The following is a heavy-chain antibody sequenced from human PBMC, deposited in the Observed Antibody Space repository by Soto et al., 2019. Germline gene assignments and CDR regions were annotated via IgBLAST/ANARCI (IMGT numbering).Heavy chain of an antibody. J-gene: IGHJ5*02. CDR3: ARDYCNSTSCYVFDP. CDR2: IWYDGSNK. V-gene: IGHV3-33*01. CDR1: GFTFSSYG. D-gene: IGHD2-2*01. Sequence: SLRLSCAASGFTFSSYGMHWVRQAPGKGLEWVAVIWYDGSNKYYADSVKGRFTISRDNSKNTLYLQMNSLRAEDTAVYYCARDYCNSTSCYVFDPWGQGTLVTVSS.